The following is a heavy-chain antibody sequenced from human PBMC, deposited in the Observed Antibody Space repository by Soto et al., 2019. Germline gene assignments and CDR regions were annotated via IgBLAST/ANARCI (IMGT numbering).Heavy chain of an antibody. CDR2: IQSGGTT. V-gene: IGHV3-66*01. D-gene: IGHD2-15*01. CDR1: GFTVSSKY. CDR3: ARDDVLCDGGRCYGIPLDV. Sequence: EVQLVESGGGLVQPGGSLRLSCAASGFTVSSKYMTWVRQAPGKGLEWVSLIQSGGTTYYADSVKGRFTISRDTSENKMHLQMDSLRVEDTAVYYCARDDVLCDGGRCYGIPLDVWGKVTTVTVSS. J-gene: IGHJ6*04.